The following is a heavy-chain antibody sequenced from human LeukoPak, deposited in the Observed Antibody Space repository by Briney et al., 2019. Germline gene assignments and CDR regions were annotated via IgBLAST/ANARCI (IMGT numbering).Heavy chain of an antibody. D-gene: IGHD6-13*01. J-gene: IGHJ5*02. V-gene: IGHV4-39*07. CDR3: ASWYRVNWFDP. CDR2: IYYSGST. Sequence: SETLSLTCTVSGGSISSSSYYWGWIRQPPGKGLEWVGSIYYSGSTYYNPSLKSRVTISVDTSKNQFSLKLSSVTAADTAVYYCASWYRVNWFDPWGQGTLVTVSS. CDR1: GGSISSSSYY.